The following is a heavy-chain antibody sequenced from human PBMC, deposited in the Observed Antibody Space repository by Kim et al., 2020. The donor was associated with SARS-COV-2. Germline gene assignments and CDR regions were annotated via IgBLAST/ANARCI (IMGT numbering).Heavy chain of an antibody. CDR1: GGSISSSSYY. CDR2: IYYSGST. J-gene: IGHJ5*02. CDR3: ACVVAAAGTSWFDP. V-gene: IGHV4-39*01. Sequence: SETLSLTCTVSGGSISSSSYYWGWIRQPPGKGLEWIGSIYYSGSTYYNPSLKSRVTISVDTSKNQFSLKLSSLTAADTAVYYCACVVAAAGTSWFDPWGQGTLVTVSS. D-gene: IGHD6-13*01.